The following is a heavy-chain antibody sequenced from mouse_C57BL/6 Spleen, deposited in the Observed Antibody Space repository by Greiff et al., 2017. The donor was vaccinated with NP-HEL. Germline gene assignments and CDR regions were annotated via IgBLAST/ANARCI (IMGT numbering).Heavy chain of an antibody. Sequence: VQLKQSGAELVRPGASVKLSCTASGFNIKDDYMHWVKQRPEQGLEWIGWIDPENGDTEYASKFQGKATITADTSSNTAYLQLSSLTSEDTAVYYCTTGYGSPLDYWGQGTTLTVSS. CDR3: TTGYGSPLDY. CDR1: GFNIKDDY. J-gene: IGHJ2*01. D-gene: IGHD1-1*01. CDR2: IDPENGDT. V-gene: IGHV14-4*01.